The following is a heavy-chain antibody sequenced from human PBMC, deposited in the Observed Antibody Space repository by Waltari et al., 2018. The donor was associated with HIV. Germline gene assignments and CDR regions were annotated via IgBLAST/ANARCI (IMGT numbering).Heavy chain of an antibody. CDR3: DMYYYDSSGYSAAV. CDR1: GLTARRHY. J-gene: IGHJ6*02. D-gene: IGHD3-22*01. CDR2: IYSSGKT. Sequence: EVQLVESGRGLIQPGGSLRLTCAAAGLTARRHYMSWVRQAPGKGLVWVSVIYSSGKTYYADSVKGRFTISRDNSKNTLYLQMNRLRVEDTAVYYCDMYYYDSSGYSAAVWGQGTTVTVSS. V-gene: IGHV3-53*01.